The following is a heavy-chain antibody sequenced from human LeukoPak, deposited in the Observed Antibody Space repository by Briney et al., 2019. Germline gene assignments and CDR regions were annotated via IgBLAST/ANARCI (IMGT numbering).Heavy chain of an antibody. CDR3: ARDHWVGGYYIDV. V-gene: IGHV4-61*02. J-gene: IGHJ6*03. Sequence: SETLSLTCTVSGDSLKNCNYYWRWLRQPAGRGLEWVGRIYASGSTNYNPSLKGRVNKSVDTSKKQFSLTIDSVTAADTAVYYCARDHWVGGYYIDVWGKGTTVTISS. D-gene: IGHD3-16*01. CDR1: GDSLKNCNYY. CDR2: IYASGST.